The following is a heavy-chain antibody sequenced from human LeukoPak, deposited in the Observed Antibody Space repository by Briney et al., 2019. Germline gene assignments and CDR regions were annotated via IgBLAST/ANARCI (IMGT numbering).Heavy chain of an antibody. V-gene: IGHV7-4-1*02. CDR3: ARDNYGAEEGIGSSLVWLDP. J-gene: IGHJ5*02. Sequence: ASVKVSCKASGYTFTNYAMSWVRQVPGQGLEWMGWIDTNTGNPTYAQGFTEQFVFSLDTSVNTAYLQINSLKSEDTAVYYCARDNYGAEEGIGSSLVWLDPWGQGTLVTVSS. CDR2: IDTNTGNP. D-gene: IGHD6-13*01. CDR1: GYTFTNYA.